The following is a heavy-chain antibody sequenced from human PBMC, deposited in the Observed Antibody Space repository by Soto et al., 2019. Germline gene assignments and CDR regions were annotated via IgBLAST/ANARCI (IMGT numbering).Heavy chain of an antibody. CDR3: ARGPSGDKVDS. J-gene: IGHJ4*02. V-gene: IGHV4-30-4*01. D-gene: IGHD7-27*01. CDR1: GGSISTVDYW. Sequence: QVQLQESGPGLVKPSQTLSLTCTVSGGSISTVDYWWSWIRQAPDMGLEWVGHIYDGGRTYNNPSLESLVTMSVDTSKSQLSLTLSSVSAEDTAVYYCARGPSGDKVDSWGQGTLVTVSS. CDR2: IYDGGRT.